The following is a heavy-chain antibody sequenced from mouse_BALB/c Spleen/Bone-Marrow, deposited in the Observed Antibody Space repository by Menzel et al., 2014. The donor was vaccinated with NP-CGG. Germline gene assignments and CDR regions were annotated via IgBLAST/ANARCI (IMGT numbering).Heavy chain of an antibody. CDR3: ARYYYGYYFDF. D-gene: IGHD1-1*01. Sequence: EVQLKQSRVDFVKPGVSVKLSCTASGFNIKDTYMHWVKQRPEQGLEWIGRIDPANGNTKYDPKFQGKATITADTSSNTAYLQLSSLTSEDTAVYYCARYYYGYYFDFWNQTATLKVSS. CDR1: GFNIKDTY. CDR2: IDPANGNT. V-gene: IGHV14-3*02. J-gene: IGHJ2*01.